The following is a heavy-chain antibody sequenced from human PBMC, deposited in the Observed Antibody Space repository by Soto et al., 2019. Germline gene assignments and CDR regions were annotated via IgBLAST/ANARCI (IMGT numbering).Heavy chain of an antibody. D-gene: IGHD6-6*01. J-gene: IGHJ4*02. Sequence: EVQLVESGGGLVQPGGSLRLSCAASGFTFSSYSMNWVRQAPGKGLEWVSYISSSSSTIYYADSVKGRFTISRDNAKNSLYLQMNSLRAEDTAVYSCARVEPSSLISSLDYWGQGTLVTVSS. CDR3: ARVEPSSLISSLDY. CDR2: ISSSSSTI. CDR1: GFTFSSYS. V-gene: IGHV3-48*01.